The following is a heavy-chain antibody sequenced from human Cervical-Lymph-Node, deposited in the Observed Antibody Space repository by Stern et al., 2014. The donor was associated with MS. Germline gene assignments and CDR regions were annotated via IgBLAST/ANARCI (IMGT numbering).Heavy chain of an antibody. CDR1: GDTFNNYA. CDR2: IIPVFGTT. J-gene: IGHJ4*02. CDR3: ARDDVEAAMWS. D-gene: IGHD5-18*01. V-gene: IGHV1-69*01. Sequence: DQLVESGAELKKPGSSVKVSCKTSGDTFNNYAISWVRQAPGQGLEWMGGIIPVFGTTDYAQKFQGRLTITADEPTSTAYMELTSLRFDDTAVYYCARDDVEAAMWSWGQGTLVTVSS.